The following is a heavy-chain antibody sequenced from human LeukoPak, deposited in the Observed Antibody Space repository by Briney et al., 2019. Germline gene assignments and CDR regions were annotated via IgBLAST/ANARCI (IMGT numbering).Heavy chain of an antibody. D-gene: IGHD4-17*01. CDR2: IYYSGST. CDR3: ASIYGDYDGY. Sequence: SETLSLTCTVSGGSISSSSYYWGWIRQPPGKGLEWIGSIYYSGSTYYNPSLKSRVTISVDTSKNQFSLKLSSVTAADTAVYYCASIYGDYDGYWGQGTLVTVSS. V-gene: IGHV4-39*07. J-gene: IGHJ4*02. CDR1: GGSISSSSYY.